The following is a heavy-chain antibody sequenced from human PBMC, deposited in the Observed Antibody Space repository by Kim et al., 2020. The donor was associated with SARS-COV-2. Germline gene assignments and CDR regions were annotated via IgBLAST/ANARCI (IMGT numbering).Heavy chain of an antibody. Sequence: THYADSVKGRFTISTENPRNTLYLQMNSLRPEDTALYYCLGHGASSGWGQGTLVTVSS. CDR2: T. V-gene: IGHV3-23*01. J-gene: IGHJ4*02. CDR3: LGHGASSG. D-gene: IGHD6-25*01.